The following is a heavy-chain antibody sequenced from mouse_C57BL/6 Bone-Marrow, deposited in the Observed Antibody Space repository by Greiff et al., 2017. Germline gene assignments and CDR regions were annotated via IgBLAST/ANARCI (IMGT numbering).Heavy chain of an antibody. CDR1: GYTFTNYW. D-gene: IGHD1-1*01. V-gene: IGHV1-63*01. CDR2: IYPGGGYT. Sequence: QVQLQQSGAELVRPGTSVKMSCKASGYTFTNYWIGWAKQRPGHGLEWLGDIYPGGGYTNYNEKCKGQATLTADKSSSTAYMQCSSLTSEDSAIYYCARRLRGALGFAYWGQGTLVTVSA. J-gene: IGHJ3*01. CDR3: ARRLRGALGFAY.